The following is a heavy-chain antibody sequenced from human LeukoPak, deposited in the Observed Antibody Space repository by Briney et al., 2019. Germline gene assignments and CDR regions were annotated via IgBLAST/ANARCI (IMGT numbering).Heavy chain of an antibody. Sequence: GGSLRLSCAASGFPFSTYAMSWVRRAPGKGPEWVSSISGSGDITYYADSVKGRFTISRDNPKNTLYLQMNSLRAEDTAVYYCAKDTYSTVTGPLGYWGQGTLVTVSS. J-gene: IGHJ4*02. CDR1: GFPFSTYA. D-gene: IGHD6-19*01. V-gene: IGHV3-23*01. CDR2: ISGSGDIT. CDR3: AKDTYSTVTGPLGY.